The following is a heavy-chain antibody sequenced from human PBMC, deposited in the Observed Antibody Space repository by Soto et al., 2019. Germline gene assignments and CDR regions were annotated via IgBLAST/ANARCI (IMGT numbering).Heavy chain of an antibody. CDR1: GFTFSRDW. CDR3: ARGALGNYYQDS. CDR2: INSDGTRT. J-gene: IGHJ4*02. D-gene: IGHD3-10*01. Sequence: GGSLRLSCATSGFTFSRDWMHWARQAPGKGLVWVSRINSDGTRTNYADYAMGRFTISRDNAKNTLYLQMNSLRAEDTAVYFCARGALGNYYQDSWGQGTPVTVSS. V-gene: IGHV3-74*01.